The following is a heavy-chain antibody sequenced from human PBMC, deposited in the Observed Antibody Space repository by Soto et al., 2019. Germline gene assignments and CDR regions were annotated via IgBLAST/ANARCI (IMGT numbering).Heavy chain of an antibody. D-gene: IGHD5-18*01. V-gene: IGHV1-69*13. J-gene: IGHJ6*02. CDR3: ARSPIAGYSYGYYYYGMDV. CDR2: IIPIFGTA. CDR1: GGTFSSYA. Sequence: SVKVSCKASGGTFSSYAISWVRQAPGQGLEWMGGIIPIFGTANYAQKFQGRVTITADESTSTAYMELSSLRSEDTAVYYCARSPIAGYSYGYYYYGMDVWGQGTTVTVSS.